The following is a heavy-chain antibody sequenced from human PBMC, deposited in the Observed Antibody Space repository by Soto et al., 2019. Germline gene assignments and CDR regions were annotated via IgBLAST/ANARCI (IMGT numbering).Heavy chain of an antibody. V-gene: IGHV4-34*01. CDR3: ARACGDYCLTPRAFDY. D-gene: IGHD4-17*01. J-gene: IGHJ4*02. Sequence: QVQLQQWGAGLLKPSETLSLTCGVDGESFSAYYWNWIRQPPGKGLEWLGEINHSGNTNYTPSLKTRATISVDTSKIHFSLRLNSASAADTALYFCARACGDYCLTPRAFDYWGQGALVTVSS. CDR1: GESFSAYY. CDR2: INHSGNT.